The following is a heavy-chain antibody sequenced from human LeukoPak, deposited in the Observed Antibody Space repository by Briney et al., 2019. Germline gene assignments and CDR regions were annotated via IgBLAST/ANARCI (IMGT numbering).Heavy chain of an antibody. CDR2: IIPIFGTA. CDR3: ARGTRDGYNTPFDY. Sequence: SVKVSCKASGGTFSSYAISWVRQAPGQGLEWMGGIIPIFGTANYAQKFQGRVTITTDESTSTAYMELSSLRSEDTAVYYCARGTRDGYNTPFDYWGQGTLVAVSS. J-gene: IGHJ4*02. D-gene: IGHD5-24*01. CDR1: GGTFSSYA. V-gene: IGHV1-69*05.